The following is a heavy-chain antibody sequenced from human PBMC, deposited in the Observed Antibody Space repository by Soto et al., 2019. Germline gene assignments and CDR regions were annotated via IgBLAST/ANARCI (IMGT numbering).Heavy chain of an antibody. V-gene: IGHV4-39*01. CDR2: IYYSGST. D-gene: IGHD2-15*01. Sequence: QLQLQESGPGLVKPSETLSLTCIVSGGSISSSGYYWGWMRQPPGKGLECIGTIYYSGSTYYNPSLKSRLTISVDTSKNQFSLNLNSVTAADTAVYYCARQPAGSCSGGSCYSFDYWGQGTLVTVSS. CDR3: ARQPAGSCSGGSCYSFDY. J-gene: IGHJ4*02. CDR1: GGSISSSGYY.